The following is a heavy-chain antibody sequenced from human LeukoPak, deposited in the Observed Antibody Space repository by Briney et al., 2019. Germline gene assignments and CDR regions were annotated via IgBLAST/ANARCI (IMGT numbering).Heavy chain of an antibody. CDR2: IRYDGSNK. V-gene: IGHV3-30*02. CDR1: GFTFSSYG. CDR3: AKEIYGDYSGEGGNHAFDI. Sequence: GSLRLSCAASGFTFSSYGMHWVRQAPGKGLEWVAFIRYDGSNKYYADSVKGRFTISRDNSKNTLYLQMNSLRAEDTAVYYCAKEIYGDYSGEGGNHAFDIWGQGTMVTVSS. D-gene: IGHD4-17*01. J-gene: IGHJ3*02.